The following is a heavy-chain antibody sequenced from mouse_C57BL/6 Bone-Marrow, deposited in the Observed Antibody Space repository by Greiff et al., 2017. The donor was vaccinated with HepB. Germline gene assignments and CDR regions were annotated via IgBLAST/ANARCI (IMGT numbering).Heavy chain of an antibody. CDR1: GFTFSSYA. D-gene: IGHD4-1*02. Sequence: EVQVVESGGGLVKPGGSLKLSCAASGFTFSSYAMSWVRQTPEKRLEWVATISDGGSYTYYPDNVKGRFTISRDNAKNNLYLQMSHLKSEDTAMYYCAHPNWDDAMDYWGQGTSVTVSS. CDR2: ISDGGSYT. V-gene: IGHV5-4*01. CDR3: AHPNWDDAMDY. J-gene: IGHJ4*01.